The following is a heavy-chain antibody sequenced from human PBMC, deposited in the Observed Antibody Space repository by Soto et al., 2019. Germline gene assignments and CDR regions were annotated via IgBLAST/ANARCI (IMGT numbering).Heavy chain of an antibody. CDR3: GTLIVAADY. CDR1: GFTFSRDD. V-gene: IGHV3-13*05. J-gene: IGHJ4*02. CDR2: IGDVGDP. Sequence: VSLRLSCAASGFTFSRDDMHWVRQDTRKGLECGIGDVGDPEYPGSVKVRFTMSRENVKKWFYLQMNSLRAEDTAVYNCGTLIVAADYWGQGTLVTVSS. D-gene: IGHD2-15*01.